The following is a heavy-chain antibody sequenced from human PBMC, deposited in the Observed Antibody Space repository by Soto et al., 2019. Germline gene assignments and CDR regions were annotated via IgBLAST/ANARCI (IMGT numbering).Heavy chain of an antibody. CDR3: AKDRSEYNWNYGTFDY. CDR2: ISGSGGST. Sequence: GGSLRLSCAASGFTFSSYAMSWVRQAPGKGLEWVSAISGSGGSTYYADSVKGRFTISRDNSKNTLYLQMNSLRAEDTAVYYCAKDRSEYNWNYGTFDYWGQGTLVTVSS. D-gene: IGHD1-7*01. CDR1: GFTFSSYA. V-gene: IGHV3-23*01. J-gene: IGHJ4*02.